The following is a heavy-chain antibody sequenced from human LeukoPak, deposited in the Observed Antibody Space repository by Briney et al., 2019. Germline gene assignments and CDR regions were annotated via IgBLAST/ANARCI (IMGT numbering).Heavy chain of an antibody. CDR2: IYYSGST. V-gene: IGHV4-39*07. CDR1: GGSISSSSYY. D-gene: IGHD5-18*01. Sequence: SETLSLTCTVSGGSISSSSYYWGWIRQPPGKGLEWIGSIYYSGSTYYNPSLESRVTISVDTSKNQFSLKLSSVTAADTAVYYCARERADTAMVLNVFDYWGQGTLVTVSS. CDR3: ARERADTAMVLNVFDY. J-gene: IGHJ4*02.